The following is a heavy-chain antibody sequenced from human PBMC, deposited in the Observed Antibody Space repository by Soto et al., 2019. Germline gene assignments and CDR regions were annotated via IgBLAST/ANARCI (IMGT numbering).Heavy chain of an antibody. Sequence: EVQLVESGGGLVQPGGSLRLSCAASGFTFSSYSMNWVRQAPGKGLEWVSYISSSSSTIYYADSVKGRFTISRDNAKNSLYLQMNSLRDEDTAVYYCARDSIAAACTPTYFDYWGQGTLVTVSS. V-gene: IGHV3-48*02. D-gene: IGHD6-13*01. J-gene: IGHJ4*02. CDR2: ISSSSSTI. CDR3: ARDSIAAACTPTYFDY. CDR1: GFTFSSYS.